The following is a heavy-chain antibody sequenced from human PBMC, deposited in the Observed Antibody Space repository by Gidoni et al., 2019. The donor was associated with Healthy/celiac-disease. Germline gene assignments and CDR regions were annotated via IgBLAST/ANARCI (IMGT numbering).Heavy chain of an antibody. J-gene: IGHJ4*02. CDR3: AMTLGYGGPDY. CDR2: VSAYNGNT. D-gene: IGHD4-17*01. Sequence: WVSAYNGNTNYAQKLQGRVTMTTDTSTSTAYMELRSLRSDDTAVYYCAMTLGYGGPDYWGQGTLVTVSS. V-gene: IGHV1-18*01.